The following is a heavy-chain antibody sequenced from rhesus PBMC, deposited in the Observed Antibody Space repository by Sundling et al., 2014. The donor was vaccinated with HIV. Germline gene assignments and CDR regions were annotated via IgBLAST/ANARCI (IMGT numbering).Heavy chain of an antibody. Sequence: QVQLQESGPGLVKPSETLSLTCAVSGDSISSNNWWSWIRQPPGKGLGWIGTVSGNSARTFYNPFLKNRVTISKDTSKNQFSLNLNSVTAADTAVYYCAMPLVIDFDYWGQGVVVTVSS. CDR3: AMPLVIDFDY. V-gene: IGHV4-65*02. CDR1: GDSISSNNW. J-gene: IGHJ4*01. CDR2: VSGNSART.